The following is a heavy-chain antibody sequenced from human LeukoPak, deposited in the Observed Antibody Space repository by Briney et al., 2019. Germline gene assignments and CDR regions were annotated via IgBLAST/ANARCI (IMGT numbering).Heavy chain of an antibody. CDR1: EFTFRSYW. CDR3: ARDNGIAAAGTLDY. V-gene: IGHV3-7*01. D-gene: IGHD6-13*01. CDR2: INEEGSEK. Sequence: GGSLRLSCAASEFTFRSYWMSWVRQAPGKGLEWVANINEEGSEKYYADSVKGRFTISRDNSKNTLYLQMNSLRAEDTAVYYCARDNGIAAAGTLDYWGQGTLVTVSS. J-gene: IGHJ4*02.